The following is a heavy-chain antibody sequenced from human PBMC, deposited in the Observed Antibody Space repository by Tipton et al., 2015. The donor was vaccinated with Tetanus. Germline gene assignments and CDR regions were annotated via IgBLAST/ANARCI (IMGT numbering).Heavy chain of an antibody. V-gene: IGHV3-23*01. J-gene: IGHJ5*02. CDR1: GFTFSTSA. D-gene: IGHD2-2*01. Sequence: SLRLSCATSGFTFSTSAMSWVRQAPGKGLGWVSVITGSGGSTFYADSVRGRFTISRDISKSTLYLQMNSLRAEDTAVYYCAKLTNHWGQGTPVTVSS. CDR2: ITGSGGST. CDR3: AKLTNH.